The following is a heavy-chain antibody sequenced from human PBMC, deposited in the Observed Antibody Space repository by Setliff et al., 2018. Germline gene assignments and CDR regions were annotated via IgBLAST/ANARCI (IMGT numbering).Heavy chain of an antibody. Sequence: ASVKVSCKASGYTFTSYAMNWVRQAPGQGLEWMGWINXXXXXXXXXQGXXXRFVFSLDTSVSTAYLQISSLKAEDTAVYYCARVWGSGWYGGAFDIWGQGTMVTVS. V-gene: IGHV7-4-1*02. CDR1: GYTFTSYA. D-gene: IGHD6-19*01. J-gene: IGHJ3*02. CDR3: ARVWGSGWYGGAFDI. CDR2: INXXXXXX.